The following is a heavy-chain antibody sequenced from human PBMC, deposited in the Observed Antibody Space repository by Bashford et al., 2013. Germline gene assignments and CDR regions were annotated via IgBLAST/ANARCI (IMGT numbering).Heavy chain of an antibody. V-gene: IGHV4-34*01. CDR1: WVGPSVGEL. CDR2: INQSGTT. Sequence: SETLSLTCAVNWVGPSVGELLELGPPGPPGRGLEWIGEINQSGTTTYNPSLKSRVTMSIDTSNNKFSLNLSSVTAADTAVYYCARDRHCSGPKCNLYFFENWGQGNPGHRLL. D-gene: IGHD2-15*01. CDR3: ARDRHCSGPKCNLYFFEN. J-gene: IGHJ4*02.